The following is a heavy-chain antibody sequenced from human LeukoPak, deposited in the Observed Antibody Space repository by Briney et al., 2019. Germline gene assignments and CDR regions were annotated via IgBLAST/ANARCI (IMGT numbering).Heavy chain of an antibody. CDR3: ARSSEPEGGAFDI. CDR1: GGSISSGSYY. Sequence: PSQTLSLTCTVSGGSISSGSYYWSWIRQPPGKGLEWIGSIYYSGSTYYNPSLKSRVTISVDTSKNQFSLKLSSVTAADTAVYYCARSSEPEGGAFDIWGQGTMVTVSS. CDR2: IYYSGST. D-gene: IGHD1-14*01. V-gene: IGHV4-39*07. J-gene: IGHJ3*02.